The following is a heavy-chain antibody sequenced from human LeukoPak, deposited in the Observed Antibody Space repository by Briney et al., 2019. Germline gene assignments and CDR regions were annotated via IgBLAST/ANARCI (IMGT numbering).Heavy chain of an antibody. CDR1: GFTFSSYA. Sequence: GGSLRLSCAASGFTFSSYAMSWARQAPGKGLEWVSVISGSGTSTFYADSVKGRFTIFRDNSKNTLFLHMSSLRAEDTAIYYCAKESNKAGSGSYFVYWGQGTLVTVSS. CDR2: ISGSGTST. V-gene: IGHV3-23*01. D-gene: IGHD3-10*01. J-gene: IGHJ4*02. CDR3: AKESNKAGSGSYFVY.